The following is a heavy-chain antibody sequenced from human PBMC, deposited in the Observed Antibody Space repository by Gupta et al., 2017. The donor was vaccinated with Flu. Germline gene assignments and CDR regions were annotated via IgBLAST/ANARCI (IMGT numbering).Heavy chain of an antibody. V-gene: IGHV3-13*01. D-gene: IGHD3-16*01. J-gene: IGHJ4*02. Sequence: VRQVTGKGLEWVAGIGITGATFYPGSVKGRFTISRDNAKDSLFLQINSLRAADTAVYYCVRVKIDGGYYFDHWGQGTLVTVSS. CDR2: IGITGAT. CDR3: VRVKIDGGYYFDH.